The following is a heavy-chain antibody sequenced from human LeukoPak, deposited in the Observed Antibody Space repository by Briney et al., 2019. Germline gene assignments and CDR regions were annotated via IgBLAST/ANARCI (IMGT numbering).Heavy chain of an antibody. CDR2: IHSGGTT. CDR1: GFTVSTNY. V-gene: IGHV3-66*01. J-gene: IGHJ4*02. D-gene: IGHD3-16*02. CDR3: ANHYDYVWGSYRYNY. Sequence: GGSLRLSCVVSGFTVSTNYMTWVHQAPGKGLEWVSVIHSGGTTYYADSVKGRFTISRDNSKNSLYLEMNSLRAEDTAVYYCANHYDYVWGSYRYNYWGQGTLVTVSS.